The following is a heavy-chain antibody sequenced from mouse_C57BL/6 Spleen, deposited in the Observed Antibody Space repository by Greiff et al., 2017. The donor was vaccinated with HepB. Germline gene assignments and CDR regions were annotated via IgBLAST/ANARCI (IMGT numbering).Heavy chain of an antibody. CDR2: INPSSGYT. CDR3: ARAYGNYEAMDY. D-gene: IGHD2-1*01. V-gene: IGHV1-4*01. J-gene: IGHJ4*01. CDR1: GYTFTSYT. Sequence: QVQLQQSGAELARPGASVKMSCKASGYTFTSYTMHWVKQRPGQGLEWIGYINPSSGYTKYNQKFKDKATLTADKSSSTAYMQLSSLTSEDSAVYYCARAYGNYEAMDYWGQGTSVTVSS.